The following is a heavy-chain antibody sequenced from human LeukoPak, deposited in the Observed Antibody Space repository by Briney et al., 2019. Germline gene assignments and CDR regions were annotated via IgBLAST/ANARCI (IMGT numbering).Heavy chain of an antibody. J-gene: IGHJ4*02. CDR1: GFTFSSYW. D-gene: IGHD5-18*01. CDR3: ARDKGYSIDH. CDR2: INSDGSST. V-gene: IGHV3-74*01. Sequence: GGSLRLSCGASGFTFSSYWMHWVRQAPGKGLVWVSLINSDGSSTTYADSVKGQFTISRDNSKNTLYLQMNSLTAEDTAVYYCARDKGYSIDHWGQGTLVTVSS.